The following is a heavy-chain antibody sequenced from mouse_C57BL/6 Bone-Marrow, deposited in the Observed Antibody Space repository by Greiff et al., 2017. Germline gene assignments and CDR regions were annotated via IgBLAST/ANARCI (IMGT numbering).Heavy chain of an antibody. V-gene: IGHV14-4*01. Sequence: VQLQQSGAELVRPGASVKLSCTASGFNIKDDYMHWVKQRPEQGLEWIGWIDPENGDTDYDSKFQGKDTITADTSSNTAYLQLSSLTSEDTAVYYFTTWINYGNYPYASDHWGQGTSVTVPS. CDR2: IDPENGDT. CDR3: TTWINYGNYPYASDH. CDR1: GFNIKDDY. J-gene: IGHJ4*01. D-gene: IGHD2-1*01.